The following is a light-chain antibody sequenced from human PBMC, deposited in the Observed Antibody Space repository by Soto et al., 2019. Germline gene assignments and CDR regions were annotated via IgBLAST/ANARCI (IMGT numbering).Light chain of an antibody. CDR1: QTISSW. CDR3: QHYNSYSEA. V-gene: IGKV1-5*03. J-gene: IGKJ1*01. CDR2: KAS. Sequence: DIPMTPSPSTLSGSVGDRVTITCRASQTISSWLAWYQHKPGKAPKLLIYKASTLKSGVPSRFSGSGSGTEFTLTISSLQPDDFATYYCQHYNSYSEAFGQGTKVELK.